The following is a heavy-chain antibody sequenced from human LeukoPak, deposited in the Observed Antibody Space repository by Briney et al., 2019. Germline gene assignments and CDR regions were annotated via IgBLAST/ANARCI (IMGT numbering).Heavy chain of an antibody. CDR3: AKGDGQWDYYGSGSNDY. D-gene: IGHD3-10*01. Sequence: PGGSLRLSCAASGFTFSSYGMHWVRQAPGKGLEWVAVISYDGSNKYYADSVKGRFTISRDNSKNTLYLQMNSLRAEDTAVYYCAKGDGQWDYYGSGSNDYWGQGTLVTVSS. V-gene: IGHV3-30*18. J-gene: IGHJ4*02. CDR1: GFTFSSYG. CDR2: ISYDGSNK.